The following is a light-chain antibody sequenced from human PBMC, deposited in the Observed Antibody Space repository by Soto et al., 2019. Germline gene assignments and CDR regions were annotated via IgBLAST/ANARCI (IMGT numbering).Light chain of an antibody. CDR2: DVS. CDR1: SSDVGSYNS. J-gene: IGLJ1*01. CDR3: SSFTSSSSYV. V-gene: IGLV2-14*03. Sequence: QSALAQPASVSGSPGQSITISCTGTSSDVGSYNSVSWYQQYPGKAPTLMIHDVSNRPSGVSNRFSGSKSGNTASLTISGLQAEVEADYYCSSFTSSSSYVFGSGTKLTVL.